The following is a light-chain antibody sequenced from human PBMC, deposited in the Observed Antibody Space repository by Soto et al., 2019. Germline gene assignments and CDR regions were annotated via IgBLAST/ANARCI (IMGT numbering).Light chain of an antibody. J-gene: IGKJ4*01. Sequence: DIQLTQSPSFLSASVGDRVTITCRASQGITNYLAWYQQKPGNAPKLLIYETSTLQSEVPSRFSGSGSGTEFSLTISSLQPEDLATYFCQQLKTYPLTFGGGTRVEIK. V-gene: IGKV1-9*01. CDR2: ETS. CDR3: QQLKTYPLT. CDR1: QGITNY.